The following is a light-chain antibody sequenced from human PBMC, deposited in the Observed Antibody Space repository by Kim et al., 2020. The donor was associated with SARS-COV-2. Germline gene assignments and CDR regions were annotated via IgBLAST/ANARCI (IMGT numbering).Light chain of an antibody. J-gene: IGLJ1*01. CDR1: SSDVGDYNY. Sequence: GASVTVSCPGTSSDVGDYNYVSWYQQHPGKAPKLMIYEVTKRPSGVPDRFSGSKSGNTAYLTVSRLQTEDEAEYYCSSFGGNSNFVFGTGTKVTVL. CDR3: SSFGGNSNFV. CDR2: EVT. V-gene: IGLV2-8*01.